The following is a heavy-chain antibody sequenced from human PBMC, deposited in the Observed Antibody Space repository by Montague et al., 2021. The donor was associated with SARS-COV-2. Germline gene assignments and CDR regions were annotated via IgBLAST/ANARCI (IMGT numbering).Heavy chain of an antibody. J-gene: IGHJ6*02. V-gene: IGHV3-11*01. CDR1: GFTFSDYY. Sequence: SLRLSCAASGFTFSDYYMSWIRQAPGKGLEWVSYISSSGSTIYYADSVKGRFTISRDNAKNSLYLQMNSLRAEDTAVYYCATNQHYYYYYGMDVWGQGTTVTVSS. D-gene: IGHD1-14*01. CDR3: ATNQHYYYYYGMDV. CDR2: ISSSGSTI.